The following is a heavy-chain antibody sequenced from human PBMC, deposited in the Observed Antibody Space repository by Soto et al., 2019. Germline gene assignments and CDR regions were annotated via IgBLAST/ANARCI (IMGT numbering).Heavy chain of an antibody. V-gene: IGHV3-11*03. D-gene: IGHD3-10*02. J-gene: IGHJ4*02. CDR2: SSNSGTFT. CDR3: ARSGDNYNVLDY. Sequence: GSLRLSCAASGFSISDHYMSWIRQAPGKGLEWVSYSSNSGTFTKYADSVKGRFSISRDSAKNSLYLEINSLRGEDTAIYYCARSGDNYNVLDYWGQGTPVTVSS. CDR1: GFSISDHY.